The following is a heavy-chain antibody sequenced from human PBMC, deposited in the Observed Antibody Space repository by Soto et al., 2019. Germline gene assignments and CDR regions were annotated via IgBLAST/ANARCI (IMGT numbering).Heavy chain of an antibody. CDR2: IVPIYRTA. D-gene: IGHD6-13*01. V-gene: IGHV1-69*13. CDR3: ARDSGAKLSSS. CDR1: GGTFSSYR. J-gene: IGHJ4*02. Sequence: ASVKVSCKASGGTFSSYRFNWVRQARGQGLEWLGGIVPIYRTADYAQKFQGRVTITADESTRTVYMELSSLKSQDTALYYCARDSGAKLSSSWGQGTLVT.